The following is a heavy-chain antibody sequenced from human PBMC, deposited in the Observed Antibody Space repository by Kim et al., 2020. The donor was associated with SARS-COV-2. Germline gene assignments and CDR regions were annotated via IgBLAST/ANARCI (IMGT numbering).Heavy chain of an antibody. Sequence: ASVKVSCKASGYTFTSYGITWVRQAPGQGLEWMGWISGYNGKTFYTQKVQDRVTMTTDTSTSTAYMELRSLRSEDTAVYYCVRDLPHRRDVYNSYYFDYWGQGTLVIVSS. D-gene: IGHD1-1*01. CDR1: GYTFTSYG. V-gene: IGHV1-18*01. J-gene: IGHJ4*02. CDR2: ISGYNGKT. CDR3: VRDLPHRRDVYNSYYFDY.